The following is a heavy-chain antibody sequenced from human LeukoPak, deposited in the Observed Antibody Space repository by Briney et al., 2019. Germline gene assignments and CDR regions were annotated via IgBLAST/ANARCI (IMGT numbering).Heavy chain of an antibody. CDR1: GLTFSSSW. CDR2: INPDGNKK. J-gene: IGHJ4*02. V-gene: IGHV3-7*01. CDR3: ARDLAYSRLDY. D-gene: IGHD5-18*01. Sequence: GGSLRLSCAVSGLTFSSSWMDWVRQAPGKGLEWVASINPDGNKKYSADSVKGRSTISRDNAENSLYLQMNSLRVEDTAFYYCARDLAYSRLDYWGQGMLVTVSS.